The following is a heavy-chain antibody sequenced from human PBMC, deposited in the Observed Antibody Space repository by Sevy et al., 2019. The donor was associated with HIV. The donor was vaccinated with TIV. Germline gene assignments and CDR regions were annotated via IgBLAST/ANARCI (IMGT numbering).Heavy chain of an antibody. D-gene: IGHD4-4*01. CDR1: GVSMTTYY. J-gene: IGHJ2*01. CDR3: ATDCGTATTDYWFFDL. CDR2: VHYTGSS. V-gene: IGHV4-59*01. Sequence: SETLSLTCSVSGVSMTTYYWSWIRQTPGKGLEWMANVHYTGSSNYNPTLQSRVTISVDTSKRQFSLKLNSVTAPDTAVYYCATDCGTATTDYWFFDLWGRGTMVTVSS.